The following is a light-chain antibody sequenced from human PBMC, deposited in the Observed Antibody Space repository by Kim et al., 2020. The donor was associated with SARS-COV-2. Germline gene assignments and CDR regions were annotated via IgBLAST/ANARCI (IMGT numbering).Light chain of an antibody. Sequence: NFMLTQPHSVSESPGKTVTISCTRSSGSIASNYVQWYQQRPGSSPTTVVYEDNQRPSGVPDRFSGSIDSSSNSASLTISGLKTEDEADYYCQSYDSNNNWVFGGGTQLTVL. CDR2: EDN. J-gene: IGLJ3*02. V-gene: IGLV6-57*01. CDR1: SGSIASNY. CDR3: QSYDSNNNWV.